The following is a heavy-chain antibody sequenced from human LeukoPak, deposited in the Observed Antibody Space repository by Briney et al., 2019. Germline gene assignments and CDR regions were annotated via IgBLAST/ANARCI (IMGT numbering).Heavy chain of an antibody. D-gene: IGHD1-26*01. CDR2: ISSSSYYT. Sequence: GGSLRLSCAASGFTFSDYYVSWIRQAPGKGLEWVSYISSSSYYTNYADSVKGRFTISRDNAKNLLFLQLNSLRAEDTAVYYCARETNGKGDNWGQGTLITVSS. CDR3: ARETNGKGDN. J-gene: IGHJ4*02. V-gene: IGHV3-11*05. CDR1: GFTFSDYY.